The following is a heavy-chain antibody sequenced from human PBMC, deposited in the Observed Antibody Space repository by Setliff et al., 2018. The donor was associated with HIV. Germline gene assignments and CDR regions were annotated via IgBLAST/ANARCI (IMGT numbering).Heavy chain of an antibody. V-gene: IGHV4-59*08. D-gene: IGHD1-1*01. CDR2: IYYSGST. CDR3: VRTYNDLENYYHHYYYMDV. J-gene: IGHJ6*03. Sequence: PSETLSLTCTASGGSMSSYYWSWIRQPPGKGLEWIGYIYYSGSTNYNPSLKSRVTISVDTSKNQFSLKLRFVTAADTAVYYCVRTYNDLENYYHHYYYMDVWGKGTTVTVSS. CDR1: GGSMSSYY.